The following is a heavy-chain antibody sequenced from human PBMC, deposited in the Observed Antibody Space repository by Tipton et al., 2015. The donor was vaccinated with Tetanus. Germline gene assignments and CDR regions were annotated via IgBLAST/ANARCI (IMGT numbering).Heavy chain of an antibody. CDR3: ARDLGEIRNY. D-gene: IGHD3-16*01. J-gene: IGHJ4*02. CDR2: ISSSSNYI. Sequence: SLRLSCAVSGFTFSNYTMHWVRQAPGRGLEWVSSISSSSNYIYYANSVKGRFTISRDNAKKSLYLQLNSLRPEDTAVYYCARDLGEIRNYWGQGTLVTVSS. CDR1: GFTFSNYT. V-gene: IGHV3-21*01.